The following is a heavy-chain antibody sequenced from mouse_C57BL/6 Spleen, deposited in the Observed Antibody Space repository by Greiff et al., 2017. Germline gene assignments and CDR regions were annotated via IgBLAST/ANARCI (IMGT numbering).Heavy chain of an antibody. V-gene: IGHV1-82*01. D-gene: IGHD1-1*01. Sequence: VQLQESGPKLVKPGASVKISCKASGYAFRSSWLNWVKQRPGKGLEWIGRIYPGDGDTNSNGKFKGKATLTADKSSTTTYIQLGNLTSEDSAVYLCARKPPITTVEATDFDGWGQGTTLTVSS. J-gene: IGHJ2*01. CDR3: ARKPPITTVEATDFDG. CDR1: GYAFRSSW. CDR2: IYPGDGDT.